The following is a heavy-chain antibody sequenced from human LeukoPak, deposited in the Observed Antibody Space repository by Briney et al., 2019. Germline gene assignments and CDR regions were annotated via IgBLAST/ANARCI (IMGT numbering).Heavy chain of an antibody. D-gene: IGHD2-15*01. CDR2: INHSGST. J-gene: IGHJ5*02. CDR1: GGSFSDYY. CDR3: ATSGGPINWFDP. Sequence: PSETLSLTCAVYGGSFSDYYWGWIRQPPGKGLQWIGEINHSGSTNYNPSLKSRVTISVDTSKNQFSLKLSSVTAADTAVYYCATSGGPINWFDPWGQGTLVTVSS. V-gene: IGHV4-34*01.